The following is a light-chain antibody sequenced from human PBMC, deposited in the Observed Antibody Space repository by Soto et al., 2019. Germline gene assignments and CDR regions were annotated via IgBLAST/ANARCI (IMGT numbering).Light chain of an antibody. Sequence: QSALTQPASVSGSPGQSITISCTGTSSDLGGYNYVSWYQQHPGKAPKLIIYEVSNRPSGVSNRFSGSKSGNTASLTISGLQAEDEADYYCSSYSGSSFYVFGIGTKVTVL. J-gene: IGLJ1*01. CDR1: SSDLGGYNY. CDR3: SSYSGSSFYV. V-gene: IGLV2-14*01. CDR2: EVS.